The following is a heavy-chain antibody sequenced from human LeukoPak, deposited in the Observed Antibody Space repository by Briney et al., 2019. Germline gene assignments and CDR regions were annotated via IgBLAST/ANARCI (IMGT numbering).Heavy chain of an antibody. CDR3: ARHLLSFRVGYDLDY. CDR2: IYPGDSDT. J-gene: IGHJ4*02. CDR1: GYSFTSYW. V-gene: IGHV5-51*01. D-gene: IGHD5-12*01. Sequence: GESLKISCKGSGYSFTSYWIGWVRQMPGKGLEWMGIIYPGDSDTRYSPSFQGQVTISADKSISTAYLQWSSLKASDTAMYYCARHLLSFRVGYDLDYWGQGTLVTVSS.